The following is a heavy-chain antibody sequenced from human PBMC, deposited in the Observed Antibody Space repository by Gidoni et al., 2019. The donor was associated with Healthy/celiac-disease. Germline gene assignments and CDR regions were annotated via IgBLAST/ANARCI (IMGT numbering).Heavy chain of an antibody. Sequence: QVQLQESGPGLVKPSETLSLTCAVSGYSISSGYYWGWIRQPPGKGLEWIGSIYHSGSTYYNPSLKSRVTISVDTSKTQFSLKLSSVTAADTAVYYCARRVGEKEWFDPWGQGTLVTVSS. J-gene: IGHJ5*02. D-gene: IGHD1-26*01. V-gene: IGHV4-38-2*01. CDR1: GYSISSGYY. CDR2: IYHSGST. CDR3: ARRVGEKEWFDP.